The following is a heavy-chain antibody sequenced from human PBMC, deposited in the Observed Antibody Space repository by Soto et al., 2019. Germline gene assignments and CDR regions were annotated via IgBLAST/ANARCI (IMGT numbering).Heavy chain of an antibody. D-gene: IGHD2-15*01. V-gene: IGHV3-23*01. Sequence: GGSLRLSCAASGFTFSSYAMSWVRQAPGKGLEWVSAISGSGGSTYYADSVKGRFTISRDNSKNTLYLQMNSLRAEDTAVYYCAKEEGYCSGGSCYTNPPFYYWGQGTLVTVSS. CDR1: GFTFSSYA. CDR3: AKEEGYCSGGSCYTNPPFYY. J-gene: IGHJ4*02. CDR2: ISGSGGST.